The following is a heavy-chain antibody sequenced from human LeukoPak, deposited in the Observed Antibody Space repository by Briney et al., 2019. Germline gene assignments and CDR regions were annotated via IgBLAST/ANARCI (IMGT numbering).Heavy chain of an antibody. D-gene: IGHD3-10*01. Sequence: EASVKVSCKASGYTFTSYYMHWVRQATGQGLEWMGWMNPNSGNTGYAQKFQGRVTMTRNTSISTAYMELSSLRSEDTAVYYCARRRATMVRGVSPRRGSPNWFDPWGQGTLVTVSS. V-gene: IGHV1-8*02. CDR3: ARRRATMVRGVSPRRGSPNWFDP. CDR1: GYTFTSYY. CDR2: MNPNSGNT. J-gene: IGHJ5*02.